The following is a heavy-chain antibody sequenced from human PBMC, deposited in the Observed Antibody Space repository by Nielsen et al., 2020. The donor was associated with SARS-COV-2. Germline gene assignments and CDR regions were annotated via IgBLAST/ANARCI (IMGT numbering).Heavy chain of an antibody. CDR2: IYTSGST. CDR3: ARDYFGDYLDAFDI. J-gene: IGHJ3*02. CDR1: GGSISSYY. V-gene: IGHV4-4*07. Sequence: SETLSLTCTVSGGSISSYYWSWIRQPAGKGLEWIGRIYTSGSTNYNPSLKSRVTMSVDTSKNQFLLNLNSVTPADTAVYYCARDYFGDYLDAFDIWGQGTMVTVSS. D-gene: IGHD4-17*01.